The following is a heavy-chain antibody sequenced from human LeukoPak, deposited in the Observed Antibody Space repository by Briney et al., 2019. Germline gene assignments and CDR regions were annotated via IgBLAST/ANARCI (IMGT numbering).Heavy chain of an antibody. J-gene: IGHJ4*02. D-gene: IGHD3-3*01. CDR1: GSSISSYY. CDR3: AREKRVFGVVND. Sequence: SETLSLTCTVSGSSISSYYWSWIRQPPGKGLEWIGYIYYSGSTNYNPSLKSRVTISVDTSKNQFSLKLSSVTAADTAVYYCAREKRVFGVVNDWGQGTLVTVSS. V-gene: IGHV4-59*01. CDR2: IYYSGST.